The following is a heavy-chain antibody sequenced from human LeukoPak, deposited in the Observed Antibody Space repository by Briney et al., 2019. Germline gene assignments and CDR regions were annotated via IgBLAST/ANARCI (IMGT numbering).Heavy chain of an antibody. CDR1: GCTFTAYF. Sequence: ASVKVSCKASGCTFTAYFIHWVRQAPGQGLERMGWVNPNSGDTNFAQKFQRRVTMTRDTSISTAYMEVSRLTSDDTAVYYCARFVDSWNYDYWGQGTLVTVSS. V-gene: IGHV1-2*02. CDR2: VNPNSGDT. D-gene: IGHD1-7*01. J-gene: IGHJ4*02. CDR3: ARFVDSWNYDY.